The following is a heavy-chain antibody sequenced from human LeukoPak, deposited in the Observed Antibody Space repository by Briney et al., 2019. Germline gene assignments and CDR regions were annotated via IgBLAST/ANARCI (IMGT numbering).Heavy chain of an antibody. CDR3: ARGQKNSYGHIDY. CDR1: GGSISSSNW. Sequence: SETLSLTCAVSGGSISSSNWWSWVRQPPGKGLEWIGEIYHSGSTNYNPSLKSRVTISVDKSKNQFSLKLSSVTAADTAVYYCARGQKNSYGHIDYWGQGTLVTVSS. J-gene: IGHJ4*02. V-gene: IGHV4-4*02. CDR2: IYHSGST. D-gene: IGHD5-18*01.